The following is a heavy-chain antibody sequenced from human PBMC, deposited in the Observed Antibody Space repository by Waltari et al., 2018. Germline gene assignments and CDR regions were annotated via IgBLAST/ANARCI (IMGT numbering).Heavy chain of an antibody. CDR1: GYY. V-gene: IGHV1-2*06. CDR3: ARDRACSGGSCYNNWFDP. D-gene: IGHD2-15*01. CDR2: INPNSGGT. J-gene: IGHJ5*02. Sequence: GYYMHWVRQAPGQGLEWMGRINPNSGGTNYAQKFQGRVTMTRDTSISTAYMELSRLRSDDTAVYYCARDRACSGGSCYNNWFDPWGQGTLVTVSS.